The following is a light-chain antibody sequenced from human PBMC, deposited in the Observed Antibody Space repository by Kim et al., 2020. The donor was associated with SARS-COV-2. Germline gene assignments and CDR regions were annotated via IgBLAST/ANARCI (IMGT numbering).Light chain of an antibody. J-gene: IGKJ4*01. V-gene: IGKV1-39*01. CDR3: QQSYSTPLT. CDR1: QSISSY. Sequence: ASVGARVTIPCRASQSISSYLNWYQQKPGKAPKLLIYAASSLQSGVPSRFSGSGSGTDFTLTISSLQPEDFATYYCQQSYSTPLTFGGGTKVDIK. CDR2: AAS.